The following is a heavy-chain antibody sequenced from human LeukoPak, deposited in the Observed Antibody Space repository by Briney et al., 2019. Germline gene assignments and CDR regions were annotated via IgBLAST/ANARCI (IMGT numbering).Heavy chain of an antibody. D-gene: IGHD3-10*01. CDR2: INGNGINT. J-gene: IGHJ6*02. Sequence: GGSLRLSCVVSGFTFSNAWMSWIRQAPGKGLEWVSAINGNGINTYYADSVKGRFTISRDNSKNTLYLQMNSLRAEDTAVFYCAKAGTMVREGGDVWGQGTTVTVSS. V-gene: IGHV3-23*01. CDR3: AKAGTMVREGGDV. CDR1: GFTFSNAW.